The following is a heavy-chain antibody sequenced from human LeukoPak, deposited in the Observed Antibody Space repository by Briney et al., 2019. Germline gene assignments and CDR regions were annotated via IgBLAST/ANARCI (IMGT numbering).Heavy chain of an antibody. V-gene: IGHV4-30-2*01. Sequence: SETLSLTCAVSGGSSSSGGYSWRWIRQPPGTGVEWIGYIYHSGSTYYNPSLKSRVTISVDRSKNQFSPKLSSVTAADTAVYYCARGGGRWPYDYFDYWGQGTLVTVSS. J-gene: IGHJ4*02. CDR2: IYHSGST. CDR1: GGSSSSGGYS. D-gene: IGHD3-16*01. CDR3: ARGGGRWPYDYFDY.